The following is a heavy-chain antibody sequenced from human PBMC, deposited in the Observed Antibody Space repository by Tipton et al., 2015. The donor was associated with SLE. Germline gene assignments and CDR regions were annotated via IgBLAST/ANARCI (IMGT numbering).Heavy chain of an antibody. CDR2: IHSSGTT. J-gene: IGHJ6*02. D-gene: IGHD3-10*02. CDR3: AREPGLRTAMFAPYYYGLDV. Sequence: TLSLTCSVSGGAVIHNYWSWIRQPPGKGLEWIGYIHSSGTTKYNSSLRSRVTISVDTSKNQFSLRLTSVTAADAAVYYCAREPGLRTAMFAPYYYGLDVWGQGTTVTVSS. V-gene: IGHV4-59*02. CDR1: GGAVIHNY.